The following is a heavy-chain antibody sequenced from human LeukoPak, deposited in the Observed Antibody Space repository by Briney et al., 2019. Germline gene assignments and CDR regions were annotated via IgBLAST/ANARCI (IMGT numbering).Heavy chain of an antibody. V-gene: IGHV4-59*08. CDR3: AQHRFGAPHFEY. D-gene: IGHD3-10*01. J-gene: IGHJ4*02. CDR2: VYKTGHT. CDR1: DNSISSFY. Sequence: SETLSLTCTVSDNSISSFYWSWIRQPPGKGLEWIGFVYKTGHTNYNPSLTSRVAISLDGSKSQVSLRLTSVTAADTAVYYCAQHRFGAPHFEYWGRGTLVSVSS.